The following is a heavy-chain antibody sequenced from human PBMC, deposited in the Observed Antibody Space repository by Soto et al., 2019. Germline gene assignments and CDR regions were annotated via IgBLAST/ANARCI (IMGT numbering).Heavy chain of an antibody. CDR2: IYHSGST. V-gene: IGHV4-30-2*01. D-gene: IGHD2-8*02. CDR3: ARDKITGLFDY. Sequence: PSETLSLTCAVSGGSISSGGYSWTWIRQPPGKGLEWIGYIYHSGSTYYNPSLKSRVTISVDTPKNQFSLKLTSVTAADTAVYYCARDKITGLFDYWGQGTLVTVSS. J-gene: IGHJ4*02. CDR1: GGSISSGGYS.